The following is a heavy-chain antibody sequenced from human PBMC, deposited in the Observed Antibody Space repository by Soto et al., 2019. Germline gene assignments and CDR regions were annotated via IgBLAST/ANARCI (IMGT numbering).Heavy chain of an antibody. CDR2: IYYTGGT. CDR1: GASIDSSSYY. D-gene: IGHD2-21*02. CDR3: ARHDFYRSYVDV. V-gene: IGHV4-39*01. Sequence: SETLSLTCRVSGASIDSSSYYWGWIRQPPGKGLEWIGSIYYTGGTSYNPSLKSRVTISVDTSDNEFSLRLTSVTAADTALYYCARHDFYRSYVDVWGKGTTVTVSS. J-gene: IGHJ6*03.